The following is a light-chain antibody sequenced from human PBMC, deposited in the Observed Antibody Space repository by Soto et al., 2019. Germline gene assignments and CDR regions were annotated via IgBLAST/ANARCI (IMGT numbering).Light chain of an antibody. V-gene: IGKV1-5*01. J-gene: IGKJ4*01. Sequence: EIQMTQSPSTLSAFVGDRVTITCRASQSVNSWLAWYQQRPGKAPKLLIYDASTLESGVPSRFSGSGSGTEFTLTISSLQPDDFATYYCHQYNSYHTFGGGTKVDIK. CDR1: QSVNSW. CDR3: HQYNSYHT. CDR2: DAS.